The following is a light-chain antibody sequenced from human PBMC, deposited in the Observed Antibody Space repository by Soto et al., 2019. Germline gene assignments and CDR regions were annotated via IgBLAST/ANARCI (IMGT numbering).Light chain of an antibody. CDR1: QSISNH. CDR2: AAS. CDR3: QQSYSSPPT. J-gene: IGKJ1*01. V-gene: IGKV1-39*01. Sequence: DIQMTQSPSSLSASVGDRVIITCRASQSISNHLNWYQQKPGKAPKLLIFAASSLQSGVPSRFSGSRSGPDFTLTISSLQPGDFATYYCQQSYSSPPTFGQGTKVDIK.